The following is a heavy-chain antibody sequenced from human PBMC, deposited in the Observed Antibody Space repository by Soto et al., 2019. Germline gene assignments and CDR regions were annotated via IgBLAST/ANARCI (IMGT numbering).Heavy chain of an antibody. CDR2: IIPILGIA. CDR3: ARDQYCGGDCYSNWFDP. J-gene: IGHJ5*02. V-gene: IGHV1-69*04. CDR1: GGTLSSYT. Sequence: ASVKVSCKASGGTLSSYTISWVRQAPGEGLEWMGRIIPILGIANYAQKFQGRVTITADKSTSTAYMELSSLRSEDTAVYYCARDQYCGGDCYSNWFDPWGQGPLVTVSS. D-gene: IGHD2-21*02.